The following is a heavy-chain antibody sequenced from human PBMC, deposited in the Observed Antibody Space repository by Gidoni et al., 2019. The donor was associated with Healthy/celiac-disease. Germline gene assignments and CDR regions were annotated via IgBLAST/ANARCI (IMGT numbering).Heavy chain of an antibody. D-gene: IGHD5-12*01. Sequence: QLQLQQWGAGLLQPSETLSLSGAVYGGSFSCYYWGWIRQAPGKGLEGIGEINHSGSTNYNPSLKSRVTISVDTSKNQFSLKLSSVTAADTDVYYCARGGGGRGYNRLEPLQHWGQGTLVTVSS. V-gene: IGHV4-34*01. CDR1: GGSFSCYY. CDR3: ARGGGGRGYNRLEPLQH. J-gene: IGHJ1*01. CDR2: INHSGST.